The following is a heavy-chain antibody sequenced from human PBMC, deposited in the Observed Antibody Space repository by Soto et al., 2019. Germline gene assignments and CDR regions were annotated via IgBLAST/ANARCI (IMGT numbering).Heavy chain of an antibody. Sequence: QLQLQESGPGLVKPSETLSLTCTVSGGSISRSSYYWGWIRQPPGKGLEWIGSIYYSGSTYYNPPLQRRVTISVDTAKNQFSLKLSSVTAADTAVYYCARHDYGGFGLWGQGTLVTVSS. CDR2: IYYSGST. J-gene: IGHJ4*02. D-gene: IGHD4-17*01. V-gene: IGHV4-39*01. CDR3: ARHDYGGFGL. CDR1: GGSISRSSYY.